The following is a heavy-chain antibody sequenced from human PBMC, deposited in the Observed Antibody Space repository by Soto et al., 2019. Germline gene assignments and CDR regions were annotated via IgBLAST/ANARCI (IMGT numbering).Heavy chain of an antibody. CDR2: TSFSGYT. Sequence: QVQLQESGPGLVKPSQTLSLTCTVSGDSVSGGDSYWSWIRHPPGKALEWIGYTSFSGYTSYTPSIRSRVTISVDMSKSQFSLRLTSVTAADTAIYYCVRGGNPYHYATSGPGTFDKWGQGTLVSVSS. J-gene: IGHJ4*02. D-gene: IGHD3-22*01. V-gene: IGHV4-30-4*01. CDR3: VRGGNPYHYATSGPGTFDK. CDR1: GDSVSGGDSY.